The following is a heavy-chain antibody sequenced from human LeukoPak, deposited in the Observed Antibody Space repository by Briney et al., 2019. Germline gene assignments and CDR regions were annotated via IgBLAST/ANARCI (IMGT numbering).Heavy chain of an antibody. CDR3: AKYVLYSSGWYDPFDY. Sequence: HSGGSLRLSCAASGFTFSSYWMHWVRQAPGKGLVWVSAISGSGGSTYYADSVKGRFTISRDNSKNTLYLQMNSLRAEDTAVYYCAKYVLYSSGWYDPFDYWGQGTLVTVSS. D-gene: IGHD6-19*01. V-gene: IGHV3-23*01. J-gene: IGHJ4*02. CDR1: GFTFSSYW. CDR2: ISGSGGST.